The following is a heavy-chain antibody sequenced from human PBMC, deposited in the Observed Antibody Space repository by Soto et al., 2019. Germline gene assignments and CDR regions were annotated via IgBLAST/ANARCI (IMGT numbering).Heavy chain of an antibody. Sequence: ASVKVSCKASGYTFTSYYMHWVRQAPGQGLEWMEKINPSGGSTSYAQKFQGRVTMTRDTSTSTVYMELSSLRSEDTAVFYCARDMNGITMIVVVTPSFQHWGQGTLVTVSS. D-gene: IGHD3-22*01. J-gene: IGHJ1*01. CDR2: INPSGGST. V-gene: IGHV1-46*01. CDR3: ARDMNGITMIVVVTPSFQH. CDR1: GYTFTSYY.